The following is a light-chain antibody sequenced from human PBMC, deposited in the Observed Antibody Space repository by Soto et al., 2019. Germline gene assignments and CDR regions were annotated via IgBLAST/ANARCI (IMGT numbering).Light chain of an antibody. J-gene: IGKJ4*01. CDR3: KQRSNWPPT. CDR2: DAY. V-gene: IGKV3-11*01. CDR1: QSVSSY. Sequence: EIVLTQSPATLSLSPGERATLSCRASQSVSSYLAWYQQKPGQAPRLLIYDAYNRATGIQARFSGSGSGTDFTLTIRSLEPEDFAVYYCKQRSNWPPTLGGGTKVDIK.